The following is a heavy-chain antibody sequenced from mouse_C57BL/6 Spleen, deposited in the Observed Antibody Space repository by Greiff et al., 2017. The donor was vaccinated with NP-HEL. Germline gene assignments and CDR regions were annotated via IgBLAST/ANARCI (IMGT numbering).Heavy chain of an antibody. CDR3: ARDYGSSTLYYAMDY. J-gene: IGHJ4*01. Sequence: QVQLQQSGPELVKPGASVKISCKASGYSFTSYYIHWVKQRPGQGLEWIGWIYPGSGNTKYNEKFKGKATLTADTSSSTAYMQLSSLTSEDSAVYYCARDYGSSTLYYAMDYWGQGTSVTVSS. V-gene: IGHV1-66*01. D-gene: IGHD1-1*01. CDR1: GYSFTSYY. CDR2: IYPGSGNT.